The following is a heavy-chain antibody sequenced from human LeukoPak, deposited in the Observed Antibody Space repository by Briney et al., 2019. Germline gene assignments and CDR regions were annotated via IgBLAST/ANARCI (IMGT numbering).Heavy chain of an antibody. CDR1: GFTFINYW. Sequence: PGGSLRLSCAGSGFTFINYWMSWVRQAPGRGLEWVANIKQDGSEKYYVDSVKGRFTISRDNAKNSLYLQMNSLRAEDTAVYYCARDQGVLWFGELSSWGQGTLVTVSS. CDR2: IKQDGSEK. J-gene: IGHJ4*02. V-gene: IGHV3-7*01. D-gene: IGHD3-10*01. CDR3: ARDQGVLWFGELSS.